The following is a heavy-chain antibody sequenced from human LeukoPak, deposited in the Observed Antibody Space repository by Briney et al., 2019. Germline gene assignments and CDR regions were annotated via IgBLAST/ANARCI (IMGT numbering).Heavy chain of an antibody. CDR2: IKQDGSEK. CDR1: GFTFSRYS. J-gene: IGHJ1*01. D-gene: IGHD6-13*01. CDR3: ARDPPLITAAGSRYFQH. Sequence: QSGGSLRLSCAASGFTFSRYSMTWVRQAPGKGLEWVANIKQDGSEKYYVDSVKGRFTISRDNAKNSLYLQMNSLRAEDTAVYYCARDPPLITAAGSRYFQHWGQGTLVTVSS. V-gene: IGHV3-7*01.